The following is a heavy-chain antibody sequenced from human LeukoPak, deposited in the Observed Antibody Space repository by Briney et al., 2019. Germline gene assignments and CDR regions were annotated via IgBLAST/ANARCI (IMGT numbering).Heavy chain of an antibody. D-gene: IGHD6-13*01. CDR1: GFTFSSYG. Sequence: GGSLRLSCAASGFTFSSYGMHWVRQAPGRGLEWVAVISFDGNDKHYADAVKGRFTVSRDNSRNTLYLQMNSLRDEDTAVYYCARELYGKSWYEYWGQGILLTVS. CDR3: ARELYGKSWYEY. V-gene: IGHV3-30*03. J-gene: IGHJ4*02. CDR2: ISFDGNDK.